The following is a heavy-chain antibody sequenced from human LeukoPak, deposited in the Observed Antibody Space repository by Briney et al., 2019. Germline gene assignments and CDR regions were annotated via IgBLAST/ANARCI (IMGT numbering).Heavy chain of an antibody. CDR2: ISWNSGSI. J-gene: IGHJ4*02. Sequence: GGSLRLSCAASGFTFDDYAMHWVRQAPGKGLEWVSGISWNSGSIGYADSVKGRFTISRDNAKNSLYLQMNSLRAEDTALYYCAKALWRIAAAGNFDYWGQGTLVTVSS. D-gene: IGHD6-13*01. CDR1: GFTFDDYA. V-gene: IGHV3-9*01. CDR3: AKALWRIAAAGNFDY.